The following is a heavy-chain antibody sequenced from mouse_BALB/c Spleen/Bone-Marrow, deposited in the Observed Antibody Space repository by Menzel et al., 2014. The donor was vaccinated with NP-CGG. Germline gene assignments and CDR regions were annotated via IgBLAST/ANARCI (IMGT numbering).Heavy chain of an antibody. Sequence: VQLQQSGAELVTPGASVKMSCKASGYTFTDYWMHWVKQRPGQGLEWIGAIDTSDSYTSYNQKFKDKATLTVDESSSTAYMQLSSLTSEDSAVYYCARSAGYWYFDVWGAGTTVTVSS. CDR2: IDTSDSYT. CDR1: GYTFTDYW. J-gene: IGHJ1*01. CDR3: ARSAGYWYFDV. D-gene: IGHD1-2*01. V-gene: IGHV1-69*02.